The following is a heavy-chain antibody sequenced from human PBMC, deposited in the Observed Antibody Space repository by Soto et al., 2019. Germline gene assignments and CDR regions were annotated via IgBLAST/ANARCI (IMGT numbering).Heavy chain of an antibody. V-gene: IGHV1-69*12. CDR2: IIPIFGTA. D-gene: IGHD6-13*01. J-gene: IGHJ5*02. Sequence: QVQLVQSGAEVKKPGSSVKVSCKASGGTFSSYAISWVRQAPGQGLEWMGGIIPIFGTANYAQKFQGRVTIXXDXSXXTAYMELSSLRSEDTAVYYCARAPPEQLSLNWFDPWGQGTLVTVSS. CDR1: GGTFSSYA. CDR3: ARAPPEQLSLNWFDP.